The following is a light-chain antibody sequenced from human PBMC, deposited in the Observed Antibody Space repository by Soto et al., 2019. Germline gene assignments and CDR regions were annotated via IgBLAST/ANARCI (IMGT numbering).Light chain of an antibody. Sequence: EIVLTQSPATLSLCQGERATLSCGASQSVSSNLAWYQQKPGQAPRLLIYGASTRATGIPARFSGSGSGTEFTLTISSLQSEDFAVYYCQQYNNWPSITFGQGTLLENK. CDR1: QSVSSN. CDR2: GAS. CDR3: QQYNNWPSIT. J-gene: IGKJ5*01. V-gene: IGKV3-15*01.